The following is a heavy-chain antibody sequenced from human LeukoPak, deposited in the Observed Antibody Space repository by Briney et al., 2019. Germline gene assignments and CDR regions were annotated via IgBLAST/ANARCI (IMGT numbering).Heavy chain of an antibody. CDR1: GYTFSSYA. CDR3: ARDYSSSLVY. CDR2: ISYDGSNK. J-gene: IGHJ4*02. Sequence: SCKASGYTFSSYAMHWVRQAPGKGLEWVAVISYDGSNKYYADSVKGRFAISRDNSKNTLYLQMNSLRAEDTAVYYCARDYSSSLVYWGQGTLVTVSS. D-gene: IGHD6-6*01. V-gene: IGHV3-30*09.